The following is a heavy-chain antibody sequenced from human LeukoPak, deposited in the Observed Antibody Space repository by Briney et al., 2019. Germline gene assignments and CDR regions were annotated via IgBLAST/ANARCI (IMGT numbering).Heavy chain of an antibody. CDR2: INHSGST. CDR3: ARLGKRGYSYGYGPNWFDP. CDR1: DASFSGYY. Sequence: SETLSLTCTVYDASFSGYYWSWIRQPPGKGLEWIGEINHSGSTNYNPSLKSRVTISVDTSKNQFSLKLSSVTAADTAVYYCARLGKRGYSYGYGPNWFDPWGQGTLVTVSS. V-gene: IGHV4-34*01. D-gene: IGHD5-18*01. J-gene: IGHJ5*02.